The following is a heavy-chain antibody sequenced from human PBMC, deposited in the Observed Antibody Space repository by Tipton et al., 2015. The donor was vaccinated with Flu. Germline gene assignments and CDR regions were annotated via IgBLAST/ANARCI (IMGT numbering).Heavy chain of an antibody. J-gene: IGHJ6*02. D-gene: IGHD3-3*01. CDR3: ARDTVFWSGPYGMDV. Sequence: TLSLTCSVSGDSIGSPYYWAWIRQPPGKGLEWIGNIHPTGNTYYNPSLKSRVTMSIARSKNQFSLKLSSVTAADTAVYYCARDTVFWSGPYGMDVWGQGTTVTVSS. CDR2: IHPTGNT. V-gene: IGHV4-38-2*02. CDR1: GDSIGSPYY.